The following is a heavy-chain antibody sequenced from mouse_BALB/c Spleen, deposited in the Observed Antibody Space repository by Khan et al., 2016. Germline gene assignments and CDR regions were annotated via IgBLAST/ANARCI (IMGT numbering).Heavy chain of an antibody. CDR1: GFNIKDYY. CDR3: NGGITTGGFAY. D-gene: IGHD2-4*01. J-gene: IGHJ3*01. V-gene: IGHV14-4*02. CDR2: IDPENGDS. Sequence: VQLKQSGAELVKSGASDKLSCTASGFNIKDYYMHWVKQRPEQGLEWIGWIDPENGDSEYDPKFQGKATMTADTSSNTAYLQLSSLTSEDTAVYYCNGGITTGGFAYWGQGTLVTVSA.